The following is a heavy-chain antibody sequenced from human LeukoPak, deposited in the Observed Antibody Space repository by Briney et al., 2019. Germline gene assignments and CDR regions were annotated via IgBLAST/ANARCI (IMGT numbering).Heavy chain of an antibody. D-gene: IGHD2-15*01. CDR1: GFTFSSYS. V-gene: IGHV3-21*01. Sequence: GGSLTLSCAASGFTFSSYSMNWVRQAPGKGLEWVSYISSSGSYIYYADSVKGRYTISRDNAKNSLYLKMNSLRTGDTAVYKCARLGCSGVICPIDNWGQGNLVTVSS. J-gene: IGHJ4*02. CDR3: ARLGCSGVICPIDN. CDR2: ISSSGSYI.